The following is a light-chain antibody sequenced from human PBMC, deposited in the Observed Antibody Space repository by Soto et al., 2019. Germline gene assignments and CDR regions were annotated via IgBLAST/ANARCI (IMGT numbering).Light chain of an antibody. J-gene: IGKJ5*01. CDR3: RQYSNWPPAIN. V-gene: IGKV3-15*01. CDR1: ETVSTN. CDR2: GSS. Sequence: EIVLTQSPATLSVSPGEGATLSCRATETVSTNLAWFQRKVGQPPRLLIYGSSTRATGVPDRFSGSGSGTEFALIISSLQSEDVAVYYCRQYSNWPPAINFGQGTRREIK.